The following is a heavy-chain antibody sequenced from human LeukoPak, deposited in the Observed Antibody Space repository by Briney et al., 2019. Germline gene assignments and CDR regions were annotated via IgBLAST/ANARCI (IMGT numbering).Heavy chain of an antibody. V-gene: IGHV1-46*01. Sequence: ASVKVSCKASGYTFTSYYMHWVRQAPGQGLEWMGIINPSGGSTSYAQKFQGRVTMTRDTSTSTVYMELSSLRSEDTAVYYCARGGDILTGYYNWLDPWGQGTLVTVPS. D-gene: IGHD3-9*01. CDR3: ARGGDILTGYYNWLDP. CDR1: GYTFTSYY. CDR2: INPSGGST. J-gene: IGHJ5*02.